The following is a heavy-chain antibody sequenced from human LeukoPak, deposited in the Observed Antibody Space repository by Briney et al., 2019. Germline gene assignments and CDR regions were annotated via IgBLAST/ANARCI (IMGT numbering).Heavy chain of an antibody. CDR3: ARDGGDGYNAYYFDY. CDR1: GYTFTDYY. Sequence: ASVKVSCKTSGYTFTDYYMHWVRQAPGQGLEWMGWINPDSGGTSYAQKFQGRVTMTRNTSISTAYMELSRLRFDDTAVYYCARDGGDGYNAYYFDYWGQGSLVTVSS. J-gene: IGHJ4*02. V-gene: IGHV1-2*02. CDR2: INPDSGGT. D-gene: IGHD5-24*01.